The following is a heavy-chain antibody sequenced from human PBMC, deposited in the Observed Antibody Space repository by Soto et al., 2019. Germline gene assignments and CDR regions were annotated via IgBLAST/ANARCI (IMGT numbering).Heavy chain of an antibody. J-gene: IGHJ4*02. CDR2: ISAYNGNT. CDR3: GRGGTPIDY. CDR1: GYTFTNFG. Sequence: QVQLVQSGAEVKKPGASVKVSCKTSGYTFTNFGLSWVRQAPGQGLEWMGWISAYNGNTNYAQNFQGRVTGDTDTSTGTANMALRSRGSADTAVSCGGRGGTPIDYWGQGTLVTVSS. V-gene: IGHV1-18*01. D-gene: IGHD3-16*01.